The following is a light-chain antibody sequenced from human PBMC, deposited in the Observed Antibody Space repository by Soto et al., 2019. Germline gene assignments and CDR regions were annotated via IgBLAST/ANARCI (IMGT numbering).Light chain of an antibody. CDR3: QQYDSYSWT. V-gene: IGKV1-5*01. J-gene: IGKJ1*01. Sequence: DIQMTQSPSTLSASVGDRVTITCRASQSIGGWLAWYQQKPGKAPNLLIYDATVLKSGVPSRFSGSGSGTEFTLTISSLQPDDFATYYCQQYDSYSWTFGQGTKVEI. CDR1: QSIGGW. CDR2: DAT.